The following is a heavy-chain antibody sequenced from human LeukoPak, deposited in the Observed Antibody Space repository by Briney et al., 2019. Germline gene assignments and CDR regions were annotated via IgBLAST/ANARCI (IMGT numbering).Heavy chain of an antibody. V-gene: IGHV3-30*04. CDR2: ISYDGSNK. Sequence: PGGSLRLSCAASGFTFSNYAIHWVRQAPGKGLEWVTVISYDGSNKYYTDSVKGRFTISRDNSKNTLYLQMNSLRTEDTALYYCVKDERIMVRGTFYYYMDIWGKGTTVTVSS. CDR3: VKDERIMVRGTFYYYMDI. D-gene: IGHD3-10*01. CDR1: GFTFSNYA. J-gene: IGHJ6*03.